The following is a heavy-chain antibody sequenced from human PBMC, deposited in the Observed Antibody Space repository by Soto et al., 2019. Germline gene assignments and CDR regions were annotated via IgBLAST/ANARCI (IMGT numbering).Heavy chain of an antibody. J-gene: IGHJ4*02. V-gene: IGHV1-46*01. Sequence: ASVKVSCKASGYTFTGYYMHWVRQAPGQGLEWMGIINPSGGSTSYAQKLQGRVTMTRDTSTSTVYMELNSLRSEDTALYYCVREDLISMRDYYFAYWGQGTQVTVSS. CDR2: INPSGGST. D-gene: IGHD3-22*01. CDR3: VREDLISMRDYYFAY. CDR1: GYTFTGYY.